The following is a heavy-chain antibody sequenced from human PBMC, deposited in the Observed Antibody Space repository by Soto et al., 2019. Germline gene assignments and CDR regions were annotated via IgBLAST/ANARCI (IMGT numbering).Heavy chain of an antibody. V-gene: IGHV3-74*01. CDR2: INSDGSST. CDR1: GFTFSSYW. CDR3: ARVRGQIYGMDV. J-gene: IGHJ6*02. D-gene: IGHD3-10*01. Sequence: GGSLRLSXAASGFTFSSYWMHWVRQAPGKGLVWVSRINSDGSSTSYADSVKGRFTISRDNAKNTLYLQMNSLRAEDTAVYYCARVRGQIYGMDVWGQGTTVTVSS.